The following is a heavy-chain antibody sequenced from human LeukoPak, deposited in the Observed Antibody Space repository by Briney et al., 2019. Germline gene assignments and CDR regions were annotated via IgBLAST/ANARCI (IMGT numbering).Heavy chain of an antibody. D-gene: IGHD6-13*01. CDR1: GYTFTSYG. CDR2: ISAYNGNT. CDR3: ARDKSIEVSSSRDY. J-gene: IGHJ4*02. V-gene: IGHV1-18*04. Sequence: ASGKVSCKASGYTFTSYGISWVRQAPGQGLEWMGWISAYNGNTNYAQKLQGRVTMTTDTSTSTAYMELRSLRSDDTAVYYCARDKSIEVSSSRDYWGQGTLVTVSS.